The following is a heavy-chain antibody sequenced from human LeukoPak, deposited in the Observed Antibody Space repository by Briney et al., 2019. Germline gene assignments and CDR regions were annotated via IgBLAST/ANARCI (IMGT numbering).Heavy chain of an antibody. CDR1: GFTFSSYS. Sequence: GGSLRLSCAASGFTFSSYSMNWVRQAPGKGLEWVSSISSSDSYIYYADSVKGRFTISRDNAKNSLYLQMNSLRAEDTAVYYCARDYAEGYCSSTGCYGAGGYNWFDPWGQGTLVTVSS. CDR3: ARDYAEGYCSSTGCYGAGGYNWFDP. J-gene: IGHJ5*02. CDR2: ISSSDSYI. V-gene: IGHV3-21*01. D-gene: IGHD2-2*01.